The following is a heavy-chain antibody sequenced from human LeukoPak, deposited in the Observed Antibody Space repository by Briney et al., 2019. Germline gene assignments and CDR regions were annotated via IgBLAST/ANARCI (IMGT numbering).Heavy chain of an antibody. J-gene: IGHJ2*01. Sequence: SVKVSCKASGGTFSSYAISWVRQAPGQGLEWMGRIIPILGIANYAQKFQGRVTITADKSTSTAYMELSSLRSEDTAVYYCARLVGYRVVPAAMGYFDLWGRGTLVTVSS. V-gene: IGHV1-69*04. CDR2: IIPILGIA. D-gene: IGHD2-2*01. CDR3: ARLVGYRVVPAAMGYFDL. CDR1: GGTFSSYA.